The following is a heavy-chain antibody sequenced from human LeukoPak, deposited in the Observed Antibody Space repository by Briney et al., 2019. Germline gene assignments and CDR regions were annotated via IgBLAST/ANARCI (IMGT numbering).Heavy chain of an antibody. Sequence: GGSLRLSCAASGFTFSSYEMSWVRQAPGKGLEWVSYISSSGSTIYYADSVKGRFTISRDNAKNSLYLQMNSLRAEDTAVYYCARGVTTVTDYYYYGMDVWGQGTTVTVSS. D-gene: IGHD4-11*01. CDR2: ISSSGSTI. CDR3: ARGVTTVTDYYYYGMDV. J-gene: IGHJ6*02. V-gene: IGHV3-48*03. CDR1: GFTFSSYE.